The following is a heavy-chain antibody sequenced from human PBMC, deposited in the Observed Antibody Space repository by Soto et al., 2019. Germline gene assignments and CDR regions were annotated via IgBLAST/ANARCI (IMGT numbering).Heavy chain of an antibody. V-gene: IGHV3-11*06. D-gene: IGHD1-26*01. CDR2: ISTTGSFT. Sequence: GGSLRLSCAASGFTFSDYYMSWIRQAPGKGLEWVSFISTTGSFTNYADSLKGRFTISRDNAKNSLYLQINSLRADDTAVYYCARAQWELDYWGQGTLGTVSS. CDR1: GFTFSDYY. CDR3: ARAQWELDY. J-gene: IGHJ4*02.